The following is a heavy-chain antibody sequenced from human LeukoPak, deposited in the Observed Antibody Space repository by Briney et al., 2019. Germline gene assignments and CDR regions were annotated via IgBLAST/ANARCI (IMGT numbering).Heavy chain of an antibody. Sequence: PGGSLRLSCAVSGFTFNTHSMKWVRQAPGKGLEWVAVIWYDGSNKYYADSVKGRFTISRDNSKNTLYLQMNSLRAEDTAVYYCAKDEDGNYNWFDPWGQGTLVTVSS. CDR2: IWYDGSNK. V-gene: IGHV3-33*06. J-gene: IGHJ5*02. D-gene: IGHD4-23*01. CDR1: GFTFNTHS. CDR3: AKDEDGNYNWFDP.